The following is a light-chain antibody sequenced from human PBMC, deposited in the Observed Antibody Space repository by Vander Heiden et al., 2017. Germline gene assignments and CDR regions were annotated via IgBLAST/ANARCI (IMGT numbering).Light chain of an antibody. J-gene: IGKJ4*01. V-gene: IGKV3-15*01. CDR3: QQYNNGPPALT. Sequence: EIVMTQSPATLSVSPGERATLSCRASQSVSSNLAWYQQKPGQAPRLLIYGASTRATGIPARFSGSGSGTEFTLTISSLQSEDFAVYYCQQYNNGPPALTFGGGTKVXIK. CDR2: GAS. CDR1: QSVSSN.